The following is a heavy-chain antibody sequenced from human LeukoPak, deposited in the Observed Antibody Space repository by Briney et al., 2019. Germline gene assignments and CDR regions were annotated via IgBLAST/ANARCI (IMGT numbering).Heavy chain of an antibody. V-gene: IGHV3-23*01. CDR2: IIGSGGST. CDR3: AKDRGIVSSWYSGGFDI. D-gene: IGHD6-13*01. J-gene: IGHJ3*02. Sequence: GGSLRLSCAVSGLTFSSYAMSGVRQAPGKGLEWVSLIIGSGGSTYHAGSVKGRSTISRDNSKNTLYLQMNSLRVEDTAVYYCAKDRGIVSSWYSGGFDIWGQGTMVTVSS. CDR1: GLTFSSYA.